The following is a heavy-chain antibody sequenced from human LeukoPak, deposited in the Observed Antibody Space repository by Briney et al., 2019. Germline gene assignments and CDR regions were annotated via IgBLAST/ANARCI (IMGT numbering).Heavy chain of an antibody. CDR3: ARGYYDFWSGYTYHYYYMDV. V-gene: IGHV4-59*01. Sequence: SETLSLTCTVSGGSISSYYWSWIRQPPGKGLEWIGYIYYSGSTNYNPSLKSRVTISVDTSKNQFSLKLSSVTAADTAVYYCARGYYDFWSGYTYHYYYMDVWGKGTTVTVSS. D-gene: IGHD3-3*01. CDR1: GGSISSYY. J-gene: IGHJ6*03. CDR2: IYYSGST.